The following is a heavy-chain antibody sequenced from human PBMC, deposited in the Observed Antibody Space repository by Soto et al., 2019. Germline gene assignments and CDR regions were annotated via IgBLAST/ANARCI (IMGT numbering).Heavy chain of an antibody. CDR3: AKDVRWLRHDNYFDY. J-gene: IGHJ4*02. V-gene: IGHV3-30*18. D-gene: IGHD5-12*01. Sequence: QVPLVESGGGVVQPGRSLRLSCAASGFTFSSYGMHWVRQAPGKGLEWVAVISYDGSNKYYADSVKGRFTISRDNSKNTLYLQMNSLRAEDTAVYYCAKDVRWLRHDNYFDYWGQGTLVTVSS. CDR2: ISYDGSNK. CDR1: GFTFSSYG.